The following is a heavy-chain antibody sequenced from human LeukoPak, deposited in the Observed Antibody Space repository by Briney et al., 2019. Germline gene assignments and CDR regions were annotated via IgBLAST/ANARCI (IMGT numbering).Heavy chain of an antibody. V-gene: IGHV3-21*01. D-gene: IGHD2-21*01. J-gene: IGHJ5*02. CDR3: ARDRSPSGGHFYGGDRWFDP. CDR1: GFTFSSYG. Sequence: GGSLRLSCAASGFTFSSYGMSWVRQAPGKGLEWVSSISSSSSYIYYADSVKGRFTISRDNAKNSLYLQMNSLRAEDTAVYYCARDRSPSGGHFYGGDRWFDPWGQGTLVTVSS. CDR2: ISSSSSYI.